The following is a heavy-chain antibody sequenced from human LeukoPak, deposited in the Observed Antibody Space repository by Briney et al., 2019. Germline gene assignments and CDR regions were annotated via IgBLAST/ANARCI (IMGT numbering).Heavy chain of an antibody. CDR3: AKGGDGYNLLLCDY. D-gene: IGHD5-24*01. Sequence: PGGSLRLSCAASGFTFDDYTMHWVRQAPGKGLEWVSLISWDGGSTYYADSVKGRFTISRDNSKNSLYLQMNSLRTEDTALYYCAKGGDGYNLLLCDYWGQGTLVTVSS. J-gene: IGHJ4*02. CDR1: GFTFDDYT. CDR2: ISWDGGST. V-gene: IGHV3-43*01.